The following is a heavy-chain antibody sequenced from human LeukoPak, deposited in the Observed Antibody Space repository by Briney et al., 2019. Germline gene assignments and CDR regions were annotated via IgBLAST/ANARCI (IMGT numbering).Heavy chain of an antibody. CDR3: AKQRTQYFQH. V-gene: IGHV3-23*01. Sequence: GGSLRLSCAASGFTFSSYAMGWVRQAPGKGLEWVSAISGSGGSTYYADSVKGRFTISRDNSKNTLYLQMNSLRVEDTAVYYCAKQRTQYFQHWGQGTLVTVSS. CDR1: GFTFSSYA. D-gene: IGHD6-25*01. J-gene: IGHJ1*01. CDR2: ISGSGGST.